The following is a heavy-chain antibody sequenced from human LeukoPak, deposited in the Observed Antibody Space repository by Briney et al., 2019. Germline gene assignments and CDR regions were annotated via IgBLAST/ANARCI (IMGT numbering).Heavy chain of an antibody. CDR2: IISTGTTI. D-gene: IGHD1-26*01. CDR3: ARSASSDY. CDR1: GFTFSTFT. Sequence: GGSLRLSCAASGFTFSTFTMNWVRQAPGKGLEWVSYIISTGTTIYYADSVKGRFTISRDNAKNSLFLQMNSLRDEDTAVYYCARSASSDYWGQGTLVTVSS. V-gene: IGHV3-48*02. J-gene: IGHJ4*02.